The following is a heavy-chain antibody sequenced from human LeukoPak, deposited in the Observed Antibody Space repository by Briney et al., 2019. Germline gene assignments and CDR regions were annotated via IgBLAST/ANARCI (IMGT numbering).Heavy chain of an antibody. CDR1: GFTFSSYA. Sequence: GGSLRLSCAASGFTFSSYAMHWVRQAPGKGLEWVAVISYDGSNKYYADSVKGRFTISRDNSKNTLYLQMNSLRAEDTAVYYCARDWAVAGTGWTDYWGQGTLVTVSS. D-gene: IGHD6-19*01. CDR2: ISYDGSNK. V-gene: IGHV3-30*04. J-gene: IGHJ4*02. CDR3: ARDWAVAGTGWTDY.